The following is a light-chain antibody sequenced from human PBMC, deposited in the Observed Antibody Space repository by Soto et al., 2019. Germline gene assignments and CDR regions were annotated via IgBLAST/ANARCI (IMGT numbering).Light chain of an antibody. J-gene: IGKJ5*01. CDR2: GAS. CDR1: QTVSSD. CDR3: QQYNNWPS. V-gene: IGKV3-15*01. Sequence: ETVLTQSPGTLSLSTGERATISCRATQTVSSDYLAWYQQKPGQAPRLLIYGASTRAAGIPARFSGSGSETEFTLTIRSLQSEDFAVYYCQQYNNWPSFGQGTRLEI.